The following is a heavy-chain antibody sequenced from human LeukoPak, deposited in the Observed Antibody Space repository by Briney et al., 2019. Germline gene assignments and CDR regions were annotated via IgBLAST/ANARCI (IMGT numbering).Heavy chain of an antibody. CDR3: ARHDSFIPF. Sequence: GGSLRLSCVASGFRFSDFAMSWVRQAPGKGLEWVSGISDSGRATYYTDSVKGRCTISRDNSKNTVNLQLNNVRAEDTALYFCARHDSFIPFWGQGMQVAVSS. J-gene: IGHJ4*02. CDR1: GFRFSDFA. CDR2: ISDSGRAT. D-gene: IGHD5-18*01. V-gene: IGHV3-23*01.